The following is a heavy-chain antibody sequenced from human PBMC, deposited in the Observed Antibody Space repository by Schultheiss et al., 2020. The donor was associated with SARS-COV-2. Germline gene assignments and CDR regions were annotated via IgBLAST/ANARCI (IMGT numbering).Heavy chain of an antibody. D-gene: IGHD1-14*01. Sequence: SQTLSLTCTVSGGSISSYYWSWIRQPPGKGLEWIGYIYYSGSTNYNPSLKSRVTISVDTSKNQFSLKLSSVTAADTAVYYCARVPRTLTTHPRGFDYWGQGTLVTVSS. V-gene: IGHV4-59*01. CDR1: GGSISSYY. CDR2: IYYSGST. CDR3: ARVPRTLTTHPRGFDY. J-gene: IGHJ4*02.